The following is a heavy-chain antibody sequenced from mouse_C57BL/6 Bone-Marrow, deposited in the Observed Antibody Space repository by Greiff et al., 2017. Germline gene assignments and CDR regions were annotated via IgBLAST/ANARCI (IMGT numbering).Heavy chain of an antibody. Sequence: DVMLVESGGGLVQPGGSMKLSCVASGFTFSNYWMNWVRQSPEKGLEWVAQIRLKSDNYATHYAESVKGRFTISRDDSKSSVYLQMNNLRAEDTGIYYCTGSNPAWFAYWGQGTLVTVSA. CDR1: GFTFSNYW. D-gene: IGHD2-5*01. CDR2: IRLKSDNYAT. J-gene: IGHJ3*01. V-gene: IGHV6-3*01. CDR3: TGSNPAWFAY.